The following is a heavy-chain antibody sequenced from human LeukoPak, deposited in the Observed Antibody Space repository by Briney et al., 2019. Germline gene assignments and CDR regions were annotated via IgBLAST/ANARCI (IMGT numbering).Heavy chain of an antibody. CDR3: AKDLMPYSYGHSMGDY. CDR2: ISGSGGST. D-gene: IGHD5-18*01. Sequence: GGSLRLSCAASGFTFSSYAMSWVRQAPGKGLEWVSAISGSGGSTYYADSVKGRFTISRDNSKNTLYLQMNSLRAEDTAVYYCAKDLMPYSYGHSMGDYWGQGTLVTVSS. J-gene: IGHJ4*02. V-gene: IGHV3-23*01. CDR1: GFTFSSYA.